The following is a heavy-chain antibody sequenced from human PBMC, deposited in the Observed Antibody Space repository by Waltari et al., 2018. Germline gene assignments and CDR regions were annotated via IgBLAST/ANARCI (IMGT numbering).Heavy chain of an antibody. CDR3: ARDRVVGATDWGY. D-gene: IGHD1-26*01. CDR2: ISTASGNP. CDR1: GFTLTNFS. Sequence: QVQPVQSGSELKKPGASVKIDCKASGFTLTNFSVDWVRQAPGQGLEWMGWISTASGNPTYARDFTGRFVFSLDTSVSTAYLQITSLKAEDTALYFCARDRVVGATDWGYWGQGTLVTVST. V-gene: IGHV7-4-1*02. J-gene: IGHJ4*02.